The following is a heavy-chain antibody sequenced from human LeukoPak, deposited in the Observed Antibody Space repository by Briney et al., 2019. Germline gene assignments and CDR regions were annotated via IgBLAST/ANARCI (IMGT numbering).Heavy chain of an antibody. V-gene: IGHV3-21*01. CDR2: ISTSSSYI. D-gene: IGHD5-12*01. CDR1: GFTFSSYG. Sequence: PGGTLRLSCAASGFTFSSYGMNWVRQAPGKGLEWVSFISTSSSYIYYADSVKGRFTISRDNAKNSLYLQMNSLRAEDTAVYYCARDLRPYSGYNDLAFDIWGQGTMVTVSS. CDR3: ARDLRPYSGYNDLAFDI. J-gene: IGHJ3*02.